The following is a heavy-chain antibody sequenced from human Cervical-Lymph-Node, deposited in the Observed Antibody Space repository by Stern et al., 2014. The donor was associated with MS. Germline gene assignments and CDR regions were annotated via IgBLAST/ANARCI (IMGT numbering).Heavy chain of an antibody. CDR3: ARGLGVRNYYNY. Sequence: VQLVQSGAEVKKPGSSVKVSCKASGDTFSTYSIPWVRQAPGQGLEWMGRIIPSLNIANYAQKFPGRLPLTPAHFTSTAYMELSSLRSEDTAVYYCARGLGVRNYYNYWGQGTLVTVSS. D-gene: IGHD3-10*01. CDR1: GDTFSTYS. V-gene: IGHV1-69*04. CDR2: IIPSLNIA. J-gene: IGHJ4*02.